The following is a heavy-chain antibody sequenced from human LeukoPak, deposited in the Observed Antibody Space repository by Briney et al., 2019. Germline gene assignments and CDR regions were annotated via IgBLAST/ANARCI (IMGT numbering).Heavy chain of an antibody. CDR1: GGSISSYY. J-gene: IGHJ4*02. CDR3: AREGVNCSGGSCYPVGCDY. CDR2: IYHSGRT. V-gene: IGHV4-59*01. D-gene: IGHD2-15*01. Sequence: PSETLSLTCTVSGGSISSYYWNWIRQSPGKGLEWIGYIYHSGRTDYNPSLKSRVTISADTSKNQFSLKLNSVTAADTAVYYCAREGVNCSGGSCYPVGCDYWGQGTLVTVSS.